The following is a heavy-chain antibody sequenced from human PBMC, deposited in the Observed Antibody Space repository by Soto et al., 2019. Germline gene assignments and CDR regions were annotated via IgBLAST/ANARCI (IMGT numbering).Heavy chain of an antibody. J-gene: IGHJ3*01. CDR3: SRGDRGAFDL. CDR2: IHSDGSST. V-gene: IGHV3-74*01. D-gene: IGHD1-26*01. CDR1: GFTFSYYW. Sequence: EVQLLESGGGLVQPGESLRLSCAASGFTFSYYWMHWVRQAPGMGLVWVSRIHSDGSSTTYADAVKGRFTISSDNARNTRDLKMNSRRAEDTAVYDCSRGDRGAFDLWGQGTVVTVSS.